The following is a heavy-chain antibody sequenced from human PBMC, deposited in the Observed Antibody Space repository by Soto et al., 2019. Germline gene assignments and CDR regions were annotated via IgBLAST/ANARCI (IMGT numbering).Heavy chain of an antibody. CDR1: GGSISSYY. V-gene: IGHV4-59*01. D-gene: IGHD1-26*01. CDR2: IYYSGST. CDR3: ARAGGSQSNYYYGMDV. Sequence: SETLSLTCTVSGGSISSYYWSWIRQPPGKGLEWIGYIYYSGSTNYNPSLESRVTISVDTSKNQFSLKLSSVTAADTAVYYCARAGGSQSNYYYGMDVWGQGTTVTVSS. J-gene: IGHJ6*02.